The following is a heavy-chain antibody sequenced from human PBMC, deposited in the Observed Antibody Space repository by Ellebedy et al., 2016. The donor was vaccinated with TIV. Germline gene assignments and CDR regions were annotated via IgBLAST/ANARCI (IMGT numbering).Heavy chain of an antibody. D-gene: IGHD6-6*01. CDR2: IYYSGRT. Sequence: SETLSLXXTVSGGSISSSSYYWVWIRQPPGKGLERIGSIYYSGRTYYNPSLKSRVIISVDTSKNQFSLRLSSVTAADTAVYYCARLAYSSSSRDYYYGMDVWGQGTTVTVSS. V-gene: IGHV4-39*01. J-gene: IGHJ6*02. CDR1: GGSISSSSYY. CDR3: ARLAYSSSSRDYYYGMDV.